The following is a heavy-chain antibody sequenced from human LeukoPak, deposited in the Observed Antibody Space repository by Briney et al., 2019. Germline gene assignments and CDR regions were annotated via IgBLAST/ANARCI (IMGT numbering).Heavy chain of an antibody. CDR3: ARDGLRFYGSGSYYGY. V-gene: IGHV3-20*04. D-gene: IGHD3-10*01. Sequence: PGGSLRLSCAASGFTFYDYGMSWVRQAPGKGLEWVSGINWNGGSTGYADSVKGRFTISRDNAKNSLYLQMNSLRAEDTALYYCARDGLRFYGSGSYYGYWGQGTLVTVSS. CDR1: GFTFYDYG. J-gene: IGHJ4*02. CDR2: INWNGGST.